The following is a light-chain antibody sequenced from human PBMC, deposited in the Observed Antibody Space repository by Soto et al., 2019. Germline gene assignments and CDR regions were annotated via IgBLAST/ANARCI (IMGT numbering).Light chain of an antibody. J-gene: IGKJ1*01. V-gene: IGKV3-20*01. CDR1: QSVSTPY. CDR2: STS. CDR3: LQYGSSLWT. Sequence: ENVLTQSPDTLSLSPGERATLSCRDSQSVSTPYLAWYQQRPGQAPRLLIYSTSTRASGIPDRFRGSGSGTDFTLTISTLEPEDFAVYYCLQYGSSLWTFGLGTKVEIK.